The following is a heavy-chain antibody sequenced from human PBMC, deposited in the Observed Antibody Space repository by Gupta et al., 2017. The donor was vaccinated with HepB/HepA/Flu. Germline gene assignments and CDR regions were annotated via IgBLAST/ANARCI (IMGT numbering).Heavy chain of an antibody. V-gene: IGHV4-39*01. CDR3: ARVMTSVTTYYYYYMDV. D-gene: IGHD4-17*01. CDR2: IFYTGTS. J-gene: IGHJ6*03. CDR1: GGSIISSYY. Sequence: QLQLQESGPGLVRPSETLSLNCTVPGGSIISSYYWAWIRQPPGKGLEWIGSIFYTGTSYYNPSLESRVTFSIDTSENQMSLQLTSVTAADTAVYYCARVMTSVTTYYYYYMDVWGKGTTVTVSS.